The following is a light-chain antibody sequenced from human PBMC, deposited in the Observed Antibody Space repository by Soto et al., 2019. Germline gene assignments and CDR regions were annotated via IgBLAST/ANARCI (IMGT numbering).Light chain of an antibody. CDR3: QQFSSYPLA. V-gene: IGKV3-20*01. Sequence: EIFMTPSPASLSVSTGEIATLSRRASQSVSSNLAWYQQKPGQAPRLLIYDASSRATGIPDRFSGGGSGTDFTLTISRLEPEDFAVYYCQQFSSYPLAFGGGTKVDIK. J-gene: IGKJ4*01. CDR2: DAS. CDR1: QSVSSN.